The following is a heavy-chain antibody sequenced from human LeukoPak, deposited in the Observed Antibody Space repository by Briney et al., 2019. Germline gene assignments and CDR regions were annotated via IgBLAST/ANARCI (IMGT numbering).Heavy chain of an antibody. J-gene: IGHJ6*03. Sequence: GGSLRLSCAASGFTFSDYYMNWVRQAPGKGLEWVSYISSSGSTIYYADSVKGRFTISRDNAKNSLYLQMNSLRAEDTAVYYCARPAGYYYYYMDVWGKGTTVTISS. CDR1: GFTFSDYY. V-gene: IGHV3-11*04. CDR3: ARPAGYYYYYMDV. CDR2: ISSSGSTI.